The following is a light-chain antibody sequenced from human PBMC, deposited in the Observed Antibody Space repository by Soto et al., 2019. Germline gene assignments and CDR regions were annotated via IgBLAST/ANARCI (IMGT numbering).Light chain of an antibody. CDR3: QQLNSYPL. CDR1: QGISSY. J-gene: IGKJ3*01. CDR2: AAS. Sequence: DIQLTQSPSFLAASVGDRVTITCRASQGISSYLAWYQQKPGKAPKLLIYAASTLQSGVPSRFSGSGSGTEFTLTISSLQPKDFATYYCQQLNSYPLFGPGTTVDI. V-gene: IGKV1-9*01.